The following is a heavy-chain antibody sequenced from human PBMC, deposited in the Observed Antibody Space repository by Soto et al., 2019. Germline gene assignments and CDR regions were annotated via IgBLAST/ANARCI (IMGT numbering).Heavy chain of an antibody. J-gene: IGHJ4*02. V-gene: IGHV3-30*18. CDR3: AKERTYSVASGFDY. CDR2: ISYDGSHA. Sequence: QVQLLDSGGGVVQPGRSLRLACVASGFTFTTYGMHWVRRAPGKGLGWVAVISYDGSHAYYADSVKGRFTISRDNSKNTLYLQINSLRAEDTAVYYCAKERTYSVASGFDYWGRGTLVTVSS. D-gene: IGHD1-26*01. CDR1: GFTFTTYG.